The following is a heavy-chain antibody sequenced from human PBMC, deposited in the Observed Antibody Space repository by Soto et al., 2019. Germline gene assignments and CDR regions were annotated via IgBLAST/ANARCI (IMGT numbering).Heavy chain of an antibody. CDR3: ARSGWFGELLSPYYYGMDV. V-gene: IGHV4-34*01. CDR1: GGSFSGYY. CDR2: INHSGST. J-gene: IGHJ6*02. Sequence: SETLSLTCAVYGGSFSGYYWSWIRQPPGKGLEWIGEINHSGSTNYNPSLKSRVTISVDTSKNQFSLKLSSVTAADTAVYYCARSGWFGELLSPYYYGMDVWGQGTTVTVSS. D-gene: IGHD3-10*01.